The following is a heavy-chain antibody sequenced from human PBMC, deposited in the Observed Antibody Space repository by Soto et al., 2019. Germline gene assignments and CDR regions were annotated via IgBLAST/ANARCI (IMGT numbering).Heavy chain of an antibody. CDR3: ARDHGTSDFGVVIYLHGGPYGMDV. V-gene: IGHV3-33*08. CDR2: IWYDGSNK. J-gene: IGHJ6*02. CDR1: GFTFSSYA. Sequence: GGSLRLSCAASGFTFSSYAMHWVRQAPGKGLEWVAVIWYDGSNKYYADSVKGRFTISRDNSKNTLYLQMNSLRAEDTAVYYCARDHGTSDFGVVIYLHGGPYGMDVWGQGTTVTVSS. D-gene: IGHD3-3*01.